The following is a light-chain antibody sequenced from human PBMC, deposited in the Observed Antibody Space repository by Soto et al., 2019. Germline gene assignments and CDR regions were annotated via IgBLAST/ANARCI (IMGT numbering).Light chain of an antibody. CDR1: SSYVGGYNY. CDR3: SSYAGSNNVV. V-gene: IGLV2-8*01. CDR2: EVS. J-gene: IGLJ2*01. Sequence: QSALTQPPSASGSPGQSVTISCTGTSSYVGGYNYVSWYQQHPGKAPKLMIYEVSKRPSGFPDRFSGSKSGNTASLTVSGLQAEDEADYYCSSYAGSNNVVFGGGTKVTVL.